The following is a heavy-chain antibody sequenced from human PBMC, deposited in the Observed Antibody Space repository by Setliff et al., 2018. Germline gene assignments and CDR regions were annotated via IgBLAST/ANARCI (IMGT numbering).Heavy chain of an antibody. CDR1: GYTFTGYY. V-gene: IGHV1-2*04. CDR2: ISPNSGGT. D-gene: IGHD2-15*01. Sequence: ASVKVSCKASGYTFTGYYMHWVRQAPGQGLEWMGWISPNSGGTNYAQKFQGWVTMTRDTSISTAYMELRSLRSDDTAVYYCARDLVGYCSGGSCYDWDYWGQGTLVTVSS. CDR3: ARDLVGYCSGGSCYDWDY. J-gene: IGHJ4*02.